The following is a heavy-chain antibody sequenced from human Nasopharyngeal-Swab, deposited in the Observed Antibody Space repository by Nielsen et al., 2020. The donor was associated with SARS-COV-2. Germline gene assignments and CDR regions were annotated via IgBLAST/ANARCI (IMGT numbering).Heavy chain of an antibody. CDR2: NSSHSSTS. V-gene: IGHV3-48*02. Sequence: GESLKISCAASEFTLSRNGMHWVRQAPGKGLELVAYNSSHSSTSYYADSEKGRFPISSDHPKNSLYLQMNSLRDKDTALYYCARDVAIVGATLENWGQGTLVTVSS. CDR3: ARDVAIVGATLEN. D-gene: IGHD1-26*01. J-gene: IGHJ4*02. CDR1: EFTLSRNG.